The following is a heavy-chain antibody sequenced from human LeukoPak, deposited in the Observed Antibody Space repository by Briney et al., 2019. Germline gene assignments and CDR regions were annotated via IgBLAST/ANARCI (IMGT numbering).Heavy chain of an antibody. CDR3: ARDSGSGGNLDY. CDR1: GYTFTGYY. V-gene: IGHV1-2*02. Sequence: ASVTVSCTASGYTFTGYYMHWVRQAPGQGLEWMGWINPNSGGTNYAQKFQGRVTMTRDTSISTAYMELSRLRSDDTAVYYCARDSGSGGNLDYWGQGTLVTVSS. J-gene: IGHJ4*02. CDR2: INPNSGGT. D-gene: IGHD6-19*01.